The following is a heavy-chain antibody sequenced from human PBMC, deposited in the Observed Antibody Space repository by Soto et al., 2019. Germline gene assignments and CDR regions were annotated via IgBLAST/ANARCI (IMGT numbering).Heavy chain of an antibody. Sequence: QVQLVESGGGVVQPGRSLRLSCAASGFTFSSYGMHWVRQAPGKGLEWVAVIWYDGSNKYYADSVKGRFTISRDNSKNTLFLQMNSLRAEDTAEYYCARERWIVDSSGFNDAFYFWGQGTMVTVAS. J-gene: IGHJ3*01. CDR1: GFTFSSYG. D-gene: IGHD3-22*01. CDR3: ARERWIVDSSGFNDAFYF. V-gene: IGHV3-33*01. CDR2: IWYDGSNK.